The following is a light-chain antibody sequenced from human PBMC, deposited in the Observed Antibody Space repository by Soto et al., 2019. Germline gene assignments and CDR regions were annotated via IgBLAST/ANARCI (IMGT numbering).Light chain of an antibody. J-gene: IGKJ4*01. V-gene: IGKV3-15*01. Sequence: EIVMTQSPATLSVSPGERATLSCSASQSVSTNLAWYQQKPGQAPRLLIYGASTRATGIPARFSGSGSGTEFTLTISSMQSEDFAVYYCQQYNNWPPAALTFGGGNKVEIK. CDR1: QSVSTN. CDR2: GAS. CDR3: QQYNNWPPAALT.